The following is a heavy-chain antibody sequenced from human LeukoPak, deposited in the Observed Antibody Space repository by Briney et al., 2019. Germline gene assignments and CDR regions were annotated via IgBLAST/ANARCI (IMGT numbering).Heavy chain of an antibody. CDR2: ISGSGGST. CDR1: GFTFSSYA. Sequence: GGSLRLSCAASGFTFSSYAMSWVRQAPGKGLEWVSAISGSGGSTYYADSVKGRFTISRDNSKNTLYLQMNSLRAEDTAVYYCAKSYNDSSGYYYATPDAFDIWGQGTMVTVSS. V-gene: IGHV3-23*01. CDR3: AKSYNDSSGYYYATPDAFDI. D-gene: IGHD3-22*01. J-gene: IGHJ3*02.